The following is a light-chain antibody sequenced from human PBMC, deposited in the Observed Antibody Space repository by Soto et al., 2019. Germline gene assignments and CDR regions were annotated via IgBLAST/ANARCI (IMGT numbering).Light chain of an antibody. CDR3: SSYTSDTSPYVV. Sequence: QSALTQPASMSGSPGQSITISCTGTSSDIGGYNYVSWYQQHPDKAPKLMIFEVNDRPSGVSNRFSGSKSGNTASLTISGLQAEDEADYYCSSYTSDTSPYVVFGGGTKLTVL. J-gene: IGLJ2*01. V-gene: IGLV2-14*01. CDR1: SSDIGGYNY. CDR2: EVN.